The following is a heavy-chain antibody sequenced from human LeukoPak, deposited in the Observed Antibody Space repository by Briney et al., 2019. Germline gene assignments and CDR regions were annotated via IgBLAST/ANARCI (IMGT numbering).Heavy chain of an antibody. J-gene: IGHJ4*02. V-gene: IGHV4-59*01. Sequence: SETLSLTCAVYGGSFSGYYWSWIRQPPGKGLEWIGYIYYSGSTNYNPSLKSRVTISVDTSKNQFSLKLSSVTAADTAVYYCARDGEMAAFDYWGQGTLVTVSS. D-gene: IGHD5-24*01. CDR1: GGSFSGYY. CDR3: ARDGEMAAFDY. CDR2: IYYSGST.